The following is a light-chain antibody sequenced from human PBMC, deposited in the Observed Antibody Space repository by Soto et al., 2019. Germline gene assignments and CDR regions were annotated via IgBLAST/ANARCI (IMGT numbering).Light chain of an antibody. CDR3: QQDGRSPAT. CDR2: GAS. CDR1: QSVSSSY. V-gene: IGKV3-20*01. J-gene: IGKJ1*01. Sequence: EIVLTQSPGTLSLSPGERATLSCRASQSVSSSYLAWYQQKPGQAPRLLIYGASSMATGIPDRFSGSGSGTDFTLTISRLEPGDFAVYYGQQDGRSPATF.